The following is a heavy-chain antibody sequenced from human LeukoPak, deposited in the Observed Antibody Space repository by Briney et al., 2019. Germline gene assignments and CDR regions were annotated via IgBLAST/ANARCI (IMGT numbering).Heavy chain of an antibody. J-gene: IGHJ4*02. D-gene: IGHD5-18*01. V-gene: IGHV3-74*01. CDR1: GLTLSGCW. CDR3: ARARGNTYGYFEY. CDR2: INGDASST. Sequence: PGGSLRLSCAASGLTLSGCWMHWVRQAPGKGLVWVSRINGDASSTSYADPVKGRFTISRDNAKSTLYLQMNSLRVEDTAVYYCARARGNTYGYFEYWGQGTLVTVSS.